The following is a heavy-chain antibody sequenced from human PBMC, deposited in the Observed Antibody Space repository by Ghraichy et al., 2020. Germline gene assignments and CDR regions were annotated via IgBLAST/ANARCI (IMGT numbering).Heavy chain of an antibody. J-gene: IGHJ6*02. CDR1: GFTFSNCD. Sequence: ETLTLTCAASGFTFSNCDMHWVRQVPGKGLQWVSGIGIAGDPHYLDSVKGRFTISRENAKNSLYLQMNSLRAGDSAVYFCVRQCTELRDKLYYYYGMDVWGQGTTVTVSS. CDR2: IGIAGDP. D-gene: IGHD2-15*01. CDR3: VRQCTELRDKLYYYYGMDV. V-gene: IGHV3-13*05.